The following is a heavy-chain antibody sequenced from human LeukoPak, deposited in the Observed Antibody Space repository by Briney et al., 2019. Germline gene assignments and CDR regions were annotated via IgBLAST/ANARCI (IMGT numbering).Heavy chain of an antibody. J-gene: IGHJ1*01. V-gene: IGHV4-4*09. CDR1: GDSVSSGY. D-gene: IGHD2-15*01. CDR2: ISDSGIT. Sequence: KPSETLSLSCTVSGDSVSSGYWTWIRQSPGKGLEWIGYISDSGITDYNPSLKSRLTISVDTSNNKFSLNLHSVTAADTAVYYCAGRGHRYSPDWGQGILVTVSS. CDR3: AGRGHRYSPD.